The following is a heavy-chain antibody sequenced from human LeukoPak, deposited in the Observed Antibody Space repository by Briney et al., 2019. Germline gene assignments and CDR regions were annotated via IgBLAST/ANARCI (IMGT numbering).Heavy chain of an antibody. CDR3: ARIQLWRSFDY. CDR1: GGSISRGGYY. V-gene: IGHV4-31*03. J-gene: IGHJ4*02. Sequence: SQTLSLTCTVSGGSISRGGYYWSWIRQHPGKGLEWIGSIYYSGSTYYNPSLKSRVTISVDTSKNQFSLKLSSVTAADTAVYYCARIQLWRSFDYWGQGTLVTVSS. CDR2: IYYSGST. D-gene: IGHD5-18*01.